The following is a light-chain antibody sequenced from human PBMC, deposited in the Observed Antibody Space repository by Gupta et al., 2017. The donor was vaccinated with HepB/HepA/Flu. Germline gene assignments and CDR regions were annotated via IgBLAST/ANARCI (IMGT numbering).Light chain of an antibody. CDR3: QEWDSDTAV. V-gene: IGLV3-1*01. CDR1: NLGNKY. CDR2: QDT. Sequence: SYELTQPASLSVAPGRTASITCSGDNLGNKYVSWYQQKPGHSLILVIYQDTRRPSGIPERFSGSNSGNTGTMTISGTQAMDEDDYYCQEWDSDTAVFGGGTKLTVL. J-gene: IGLJ2*01.